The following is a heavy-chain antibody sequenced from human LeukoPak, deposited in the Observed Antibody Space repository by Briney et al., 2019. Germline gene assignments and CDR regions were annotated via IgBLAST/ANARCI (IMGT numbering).Heavy chain of an antibody. CDR3: AKDGNWNEYYFDY. D-gene: IGHD1-1*01. CDR1: GFTFSSYS. V-gene: IGHV3-30*18. CDR2: ISYDGSNK. Sequence: GGSLRLSCAASGFTFSSYSMTWVRQAPGKGLEWVAVISYDGSNKYYADSVKGRFTISRDNSKNTLYLQMNSLRAEDTAVYYCAKDGNWNEYYFDYWGQGTLVTVSS. J-gene: IGHJ4*02.